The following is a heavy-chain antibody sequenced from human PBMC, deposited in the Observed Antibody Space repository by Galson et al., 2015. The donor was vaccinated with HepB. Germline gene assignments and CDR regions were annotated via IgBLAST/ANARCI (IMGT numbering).Heavy chain of an antibody. D-gene: IGHD3-16*01. Sequence: SLRLSCAASGFTFTTFAMHWVRQAPGKGLEWVAVTSYDGSINYCADSVKGRFTISRDNSQKTLYLQMNSLSAEDTALYYCARDRAGSVWGLDYWGQGTLVTVSS. CDR2: TSYDGSIN. CDR3: ARDRAGSVWGLDY. CDR1: GFTFTTFA. V-gene: IGHV3-30-3*01. J-gene: IGHJ4*02.